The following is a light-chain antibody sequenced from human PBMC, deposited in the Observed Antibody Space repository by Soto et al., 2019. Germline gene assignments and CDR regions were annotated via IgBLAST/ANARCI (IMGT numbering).Light chain of an antibody. CDR2: GAS. CDR1: RGVSANY. Sequence: ENLLTQSPGTLSLSPGDGATLSCRASRGVSANYLAWYQQKPGQAPTLLLYGASIRAAGIPDRFSGSVSGTDFTLTIRRLEHDALALYFCQQYGSSARTFGQGTKVEIK. V-gene: IGKV3-20*01. CDR3: QQYGSSART. J-gene: IGKJ1*01.